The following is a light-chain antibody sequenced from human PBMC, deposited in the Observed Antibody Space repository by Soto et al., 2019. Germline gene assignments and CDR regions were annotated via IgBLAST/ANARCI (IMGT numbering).Light chain of an antibody. CDR1: QTINYW. CDR2: DAS. Sequence: DIQITQSPSTLSASVGDRVTITCRASQTINYWLAWYQQKPGKAPKLLIYDASSLESGVPSRFSGSGSGTEFTLTISSLQPDDFATYYCQQYNRYWTFGQGTKVDNK. V-gene: IGKV1-5*01. J-gene: IGKJ1*01. CDR3: QQYNRYWT.